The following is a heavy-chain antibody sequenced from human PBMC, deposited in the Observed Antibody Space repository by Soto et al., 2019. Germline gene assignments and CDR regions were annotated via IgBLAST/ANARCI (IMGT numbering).Heavy chain of an antibody. CDR1: GGSISSGVYY. V-gene: IGHV4-31*03. CDR2: IYYSGST. CDR3: ARLIYDSSGYYPTHFDY. J-gene: IGHJ4*02. D-gene: IGHD3-22*01. Sequence: SETLSLTCTVSGGSISSGVYYWSWIRQHPGKGLEWIGYIYYSGSTYYNPSLKSRVTISVDTSKNQFSLKLSSVTAADTAVYYCARLIYDSSGYYPTHFDYWGQGTLVTVSS.